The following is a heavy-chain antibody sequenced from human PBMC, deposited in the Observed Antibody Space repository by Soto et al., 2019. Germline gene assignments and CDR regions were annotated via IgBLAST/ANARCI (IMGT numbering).Heavy chain of an antibody. Sequence: SETLSLTCTVSGGSISSSNYHWGWIRQPPGKGLESIGYIYYSGSTYYNPSLKSRVTISVDTSKNQFSLKLSSVTAADTAVYYCARVPPPYSSSWYLPDYYGMDVWGQGTTVTVSS. CDR3: ARVPPPYSSSWYLPDYYGMDV. CDR1: GGSISSSNYH. CDR2: IYYSGST. V-gene: IGHV4-31*03. D-gene: IGHD6-13*01. J-gene: IGHJ6*02.